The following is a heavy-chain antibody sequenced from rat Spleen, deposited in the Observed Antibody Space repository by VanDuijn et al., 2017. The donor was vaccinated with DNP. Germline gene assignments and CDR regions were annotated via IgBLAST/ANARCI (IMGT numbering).Heavy chain of an antibody. CDR3: GTETTRVPMDA. D-gene: IGHD1-4*01. Sequence: QVQLQQSGAELAKPGSSVMISCRASGYTFTTYYIGWIKQTTRQGLEYIGYINMGSGGTNYNEKFKGKATLTGGKSSSTAFMQLSSLTPDDSAVYYCGTETTRVPMDAWGQGTSVTVSS. J-gene: IGHJ4*01. V-gene: IGHV1-43*01. CDR1: GYTFTTYY. CDR2: INMGSGGT.